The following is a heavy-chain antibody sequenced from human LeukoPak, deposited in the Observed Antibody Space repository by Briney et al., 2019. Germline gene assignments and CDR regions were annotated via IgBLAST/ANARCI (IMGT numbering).Heavy chain of an antibody. CDR1: GGSISSRSYY. CDR2: IYYSGST. D-gene: IGHD6-19*01. V-gene: IGHV4-39*01. CDR3: ARELPFHMLAVAGRNWFDP. J-gene: IGHJ5*02. Sequence: SETLSLTCTVSGGSISSRSYYWGWIRQPPGKGLEWIGSIYYSGSTYYNPSLQSRVTISVDTSKNQFSLKLNSVTAADTAVYYCARELPFHMLAVAGRNWFDPWGQGTLVTVSS.